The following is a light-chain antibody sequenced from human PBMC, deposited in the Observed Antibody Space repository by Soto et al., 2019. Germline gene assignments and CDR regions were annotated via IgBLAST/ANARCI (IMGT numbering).Light chain of an antibody. Sequence: QSVLTQPPSVSGAPGQRVTLSCTGNSSNLGAGYDVHWYKQVPGAAPKLVIFGNRNRPSGVPERFSGSKSGPSASLAITGLQAEDEADYYCQAYDYSLTASVFGGGTKLPVL. CDR1: SSNLGAGYD. CDR2: GNR. CDR3: QAYDYSLTASV. V-gene: IGLV1-40*01. J-gene: IGLJ3*02.